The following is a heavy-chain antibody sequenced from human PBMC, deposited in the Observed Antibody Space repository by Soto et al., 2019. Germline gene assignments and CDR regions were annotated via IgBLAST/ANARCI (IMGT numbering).Heavy chain of an antibody. CDR3: AREGSYSAYNFAHGIQLWSFDF. J-gene: IGHJ4*02. V-gene: IGHV4-4*07. CDR2: IFSSGST. CDR1: GGSLNTFY. Sequence: PSETLSLTCTVSGGSLNTFYWSWVRQPAGKGLEWIGRIFSSGSTSFNPSLESRVAMSVDTSKNHFSLNLSSVTAADMAVYYCAREGSYSAYNFAHGIQLWSFDFWGQGARVTVSA. D-gene: IGHD5-12*01.